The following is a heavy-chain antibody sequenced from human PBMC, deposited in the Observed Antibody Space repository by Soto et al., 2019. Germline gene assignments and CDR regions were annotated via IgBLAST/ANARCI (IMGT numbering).Heavy chain of an antibody. V-gene: IGHV3-30*03. CDR3: AQGVVPADIYAFDI. D-gene: IGHD2-2*01. J-gene: IGHJ3*02. CDR1: GFTFSSYG. Sequence: GGSLRLSCAASGFTFSSYGMHWVRQAPGKGLEWVAVISYDGSNKYYADSVKGRFTISRDNSKNTLYLQMNSLRAEDTAVYYCAQGVVPADIYAFDIWGQGTMVTVSS. CDR2: ISYDGSNK.